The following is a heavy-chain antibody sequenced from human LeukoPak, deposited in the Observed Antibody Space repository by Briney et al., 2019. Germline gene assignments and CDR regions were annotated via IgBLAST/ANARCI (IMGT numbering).Heavy chain of an antibody. CDR2: IYIDGNR. CDR1: GFTVSSNY. Sequence: PGGSLRLSCAASGFTVSSNYMNWVRQAPGRGLEWVSVIYIDGNRYYADSVKGRFTISRDNSKNMLYLQMNSLRAEDTAVYYCARGYCSGSSCHPGLYWGQGSLVTVSS. CDR3: ARGYCSGSSCHPGLY. V-gene: IGHV3-66*02. D-gene: IGHD2-15*01. J-gene: IGHJ4*02.